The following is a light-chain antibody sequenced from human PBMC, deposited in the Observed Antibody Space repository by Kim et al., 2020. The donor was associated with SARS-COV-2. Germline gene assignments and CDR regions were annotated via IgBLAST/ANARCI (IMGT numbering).Light chain of an antibody. CDR2: WAS. CDR3: QQYYGVPLT. CDR1: KSREYGYNNKNY. V-gene: IGKV4-1*01. J-gene: IGKJ5*01. Sequence: ATINGKSSKSREYGYNNKNYLAWYQKKPGEPPRLLMNWASAPVSGVPGRFSGSGSGTDFTLTISSLQAEDVAVYYCQQYYGVPLTFGQGTRLEIK.